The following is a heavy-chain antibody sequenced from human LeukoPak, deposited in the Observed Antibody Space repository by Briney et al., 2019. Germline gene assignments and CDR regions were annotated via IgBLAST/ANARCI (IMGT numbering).Heavy chain of an antibody. CDR2: IKRDGSVI. V-gene: IGHV3-74*01. Sequence: GGSLRLSCAASGFTFSSYLMHWVRQAPGKGLAWVARIKRDGSVISYADSVKGRFTISRDNAKNTLYLQMNALRAEDTAVYYCARDPVIVETPGDDFDYWGQGTLVTVSS. D-gene: IGHD2-21*01. J-gene: IGHJ4*02. CDR1: GFTFSSYL. CDR3: ARDPVIVETPGDDFDY.